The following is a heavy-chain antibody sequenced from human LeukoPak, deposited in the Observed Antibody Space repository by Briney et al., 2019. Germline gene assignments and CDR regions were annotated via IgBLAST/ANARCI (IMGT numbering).Heavy chain of an antibody. CDR2: VYPSGAT. V-gene: IGHV4-38-2*02. Sequence: PSETLSLTCSVSGDSIGLGFYWGWIRQPPGKGLEWIGSVYPSGATNYNPALKSRVTLSVGPSKNQFSLKLTSVTAADTAMYYCVKDPIVGATVDYNWLDPWGQGTRVTVSS. D-gene: IGHD1-26*01. J-gene: IGHJ5*02. CDR3: VKDPIVGATVDYNWLDP. CDR1: GDSIGLGFY.